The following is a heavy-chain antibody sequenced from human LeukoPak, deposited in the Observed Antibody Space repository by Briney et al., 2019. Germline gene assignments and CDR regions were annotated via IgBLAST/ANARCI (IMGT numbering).Heavy chain of an antibody. D-gene: IGHD2-2*01. CDR3: TTDYVHCSSTSCQGIDY. CDR2: IKSKTDGGTT. Sequence: PGGSLRLSCAASGFTFSNAWMSWVRQAPGKGLEWVGRIKSKTDGGTTDYAAPVKGRFTISRDDSKNTLYLQMNSLKTEDTAVYYCTTDYVHCSSTSCQGIDYWGQGTLVTVSS. J-gene: IGHJ4*02. V-gene: IGHV3-15*01. CDR1: GFTFSNAW.